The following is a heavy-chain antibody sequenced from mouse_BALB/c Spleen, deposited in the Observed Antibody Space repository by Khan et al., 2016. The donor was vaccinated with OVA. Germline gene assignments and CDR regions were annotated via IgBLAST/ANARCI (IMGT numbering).Heavy chain of an antibody. V-gene: IGHV9-2-1*01. Sequence: QLVQSGPELKKPGEPVKISCKAYGYTFTDYSMHWVKQAPGKGLKWMGWINTETGEPTYADDFQGRFAFSLETSASTAYLQINNLKNEDTATYFFARAGSYDGFDYWGQGTPLTVSS. D-gene: IGHD2-12*01. J-gene: IGHJ2*01. CDR1: GYTFTDYS. CDR2: INTETGEP. CDR3: ARAGSYDGFDY.